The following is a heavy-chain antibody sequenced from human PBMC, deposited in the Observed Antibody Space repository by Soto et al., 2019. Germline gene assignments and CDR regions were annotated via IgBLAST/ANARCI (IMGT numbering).Heavy chain of an antibody. Sequence: EVQLVQSGGGLVQPGGSLRLSCVGSGFTFTDFYMNWVRQAPGKGLEWVANIRPDGTETNYVESVRGRFTTSRDNAKNSRFLQMNSLRADDTALYYGAGWGGHDYNYWGQGILVTVSS. CDR3: AGWGGHDYNY. V-gene: IGHV3-7*03. CDR2: IRPDGTET. D-gene: IGHD4-4*01. CDR1: GFTFTDFY. J-gene: IGHJ4*02.